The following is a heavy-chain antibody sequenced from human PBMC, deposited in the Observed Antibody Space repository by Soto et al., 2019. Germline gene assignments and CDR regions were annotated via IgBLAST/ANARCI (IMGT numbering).Heavy chain of an antibody. CDR2: INGGGDEK. Sequence: GGSLRLSCAASGFTFSNYWMRWVRQTPGKGLEWVATINGGGDEKWYVDSAKGRFTVSRDNAKTSLYLQLNSLRAEDTAIYYCARIAYCGGGRCSHNDYWGLGSLVTVSS. J-gene: IGHJ4*02. CDR1: GFTFSNYW. D-gene: IGHD2-21*01. CDR3: ARIAYCGGGRCSHNDY. V-gene: IGHV3-7*01.